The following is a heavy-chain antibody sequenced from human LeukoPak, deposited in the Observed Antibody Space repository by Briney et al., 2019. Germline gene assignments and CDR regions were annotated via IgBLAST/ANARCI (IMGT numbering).Heavy chain of an antibody. J-gene: IGHJ6*03. Sequence: GGSLRLSCAASGFTFSSYAMSWVRQAPGKGLEWVSAISGSGGSTYYADSVKGRFTISRDNSKNTLYLQMNSLRAEDTAVYYCAKGETGNYYYYYYMDVWGKGTTVTASS. D-gene: IGHD7-27*01. V-gene: IGHV3-23*01. CDR3: AKGETGNYYYYYYMDV. CDR1: GFTFSSYA. CDR2: ISGSGGST.